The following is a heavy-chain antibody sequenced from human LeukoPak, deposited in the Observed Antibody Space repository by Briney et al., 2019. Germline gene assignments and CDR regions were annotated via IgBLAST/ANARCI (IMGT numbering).Heavy chain of an antibody. CDR3: ATYPDIVVVPAANAFDI. CDR2: MNPNSGNT. J-gene: IGHJ3*02. Sequence: ASVKVSCKASGYTFTNHAMHWVRQAPGQGLEWMGWMNPNSGNTGYAQKFQGRVTMTRNTSISTAYMELSSLRSEDTAVYYCATYPDIVVVPAANAFDIWGQGTMVTVSS. CDR1: GYTFTNHA. V-gene: IGHV1-8*02. D-gene: IGHD2-2*01.